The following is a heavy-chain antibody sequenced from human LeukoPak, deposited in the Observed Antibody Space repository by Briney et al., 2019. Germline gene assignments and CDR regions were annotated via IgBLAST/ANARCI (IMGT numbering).Heavy chain of an antibody. V-gene: IGHV3-23*01. CDR3: ARSLVGATVFDY. Sequence: GGSLRLSCAASGLTFSIYAMSWVRQAPGKGLEWVSAISGSGGSTYYAGSVKGRFTISRDNSKNTLYLQMNSLRAEDTAVYYCARSLVGATVFDYWGQGTLVTVSS. J-gene: IGHJ4*02. D-gene: IGHD1-26*01. CDR2: ISGSGGST. CDR1: GLTFSIYA.